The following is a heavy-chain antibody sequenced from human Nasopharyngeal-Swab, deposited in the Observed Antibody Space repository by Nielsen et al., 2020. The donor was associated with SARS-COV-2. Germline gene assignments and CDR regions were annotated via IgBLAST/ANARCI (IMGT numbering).Heavy chain of an antibody. D-gene: IGHD3-22*01. Sequence: SETLSLTCTVSNGSINSYYWSWIRQPPGKGLEWIGYIYFSGSTSYNPSLKSRVTMSVDTSKNQFSLKLSSVTAADTAVYYCARYGSTYYYDSSGYTQGVYFQHWGQGTLVTVSS. J-gene: IGHJ1*01. CDR2: IYFSGST. V-gene: IGHV4-59*13. CDR1: NGSINSYY. CDR3: ARYGSTYYYDSSGYTQGVYFQH.